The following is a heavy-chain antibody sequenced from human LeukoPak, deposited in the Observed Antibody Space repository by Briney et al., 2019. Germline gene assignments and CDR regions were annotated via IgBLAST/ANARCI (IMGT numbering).Heavy chain of an antibody. Sequence: SETLSLTCTVSGGSISSYSWSWIRQPAGKGLEWIGRIFASGSTKYNPSLKSRVTMSVETSKNQFSLKLSSVTAADTAVYYCAREGSAFDIWGQGTMVTVSS. CDR1: GGSISSYS. J-gene: IGHJ3*02. V-gene: IGHV4-4*07. CDR3: AREGSAFDI. CDR2: IFASGST.